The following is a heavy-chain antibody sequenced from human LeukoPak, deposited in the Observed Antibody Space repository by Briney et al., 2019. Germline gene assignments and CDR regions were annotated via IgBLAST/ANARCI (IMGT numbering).Heavy chain of an antibody. CDR2: INPSGGST. J-gene: IGHJ4*02. V-gene: IGHV1-46*01. D-gene: IGHD3-22*01. CDR1: GYTFTSYY. CDR3: ARSNITMIVVVINPAYDY. Sequence: ASVKVSCKASGYTFTSYYMHWVRQAPGQGLEWMGIINPSGGSTSYAQKFQGRVTMTRDTSTSTVYMELSSLRSEDTAVYYCARSNITMIVVVINPAYDYWGQGTLVTVSS.